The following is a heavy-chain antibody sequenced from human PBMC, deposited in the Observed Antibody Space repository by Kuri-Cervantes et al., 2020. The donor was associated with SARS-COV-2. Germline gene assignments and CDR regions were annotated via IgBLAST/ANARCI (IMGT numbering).Heavy chain of an antibody. D-gene: IGHD3-3*01. Sequence: GESLKISCAASGFTFSIAWMSWVRQAPGKGLEWVGRIKSKTDGGTTDYAAPVKGRFTISRDDSKNTLYLQMNSLRTEDTAVYYCTTDLKPWRADYWGQGTLVTVSS. CDR3: TTDLKPWRADY. J-gene: IGHJ4*02. V-gene: IGHV3-15*01. CDR2: IKSKTDGGTT. CDR1: GFTFSIAW.